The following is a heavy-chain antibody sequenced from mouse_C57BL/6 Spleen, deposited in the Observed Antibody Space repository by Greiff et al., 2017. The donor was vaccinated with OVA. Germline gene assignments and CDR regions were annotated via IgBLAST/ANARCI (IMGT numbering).Heavy chain of an antibody. CDR3: ARRYYSNSYYFDY. CDR1: GYTFTDYY. V-gene: IGHV1-26*01. J-gene: IGHJ2*01. D-gene: IGHD2-5*01. Sequence: EVQLQQSGPELVKPGASVKISCKASGYTFTDYYMNWVKQSHGKSLEWIGDINPNNGGTSYNQKFKGKATLTVDKSSSTAYMELRSLTSEDSAVYYCARRYYSNSYYFDYWGQGTTLTVSS. CDR2: INPNNGGT.